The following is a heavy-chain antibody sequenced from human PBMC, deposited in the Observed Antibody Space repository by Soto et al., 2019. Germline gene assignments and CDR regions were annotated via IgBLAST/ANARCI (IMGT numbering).Heavy chain of an antibody. D-gene: IGHD7-27*01. CDR2: IYYSGST. J-gene: IGHJ4*02. Sequence: ASETLSLTCTVSGGSISSGGYYWSWIRQHPGKGLEWIGYIYYSGSTYYNPSLKSRVTISVDTSKNQFSLKLSSVTAADTAVYYCARDPLLGYFDYWGQGTLVTVSS. CDR3: ARDPLLGYFDY. CDR1: GGSISSGGYY. V-gene: IGHV4-31*03.